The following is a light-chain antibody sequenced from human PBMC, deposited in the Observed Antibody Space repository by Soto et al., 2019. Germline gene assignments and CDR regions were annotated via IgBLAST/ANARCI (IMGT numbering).Light chain of an antibody. J-gene: IGKJ2*01. Sequence: IHMTQSPSSLSASVGDRITVTCRASQRITTYVNWYQLKPGEAPKLLISTSGTLQRGVPSRFSGSGSGTDFTLTITRLQPADFATYFCQQTYSTPYTFGQETKLAIK. CDR3: QQTYSTPYT. V-gene: IGKV1-39*01. CDR2: TSG. CDR1: QRITTY.